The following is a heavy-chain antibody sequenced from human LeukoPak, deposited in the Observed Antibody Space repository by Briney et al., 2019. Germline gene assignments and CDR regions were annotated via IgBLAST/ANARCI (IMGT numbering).Heavy chain of an antibody. J-gene: IGHJ6*02. V-gene: IGHV3-66*01. CDR1: GFTVSSNY. CDR2: IYSGGST. Sequence: GGSLRLSCAASGFTVSSNYMSWVRQAPGKGLEWVSVIYSGGSTYYADSVKGRFTISRDNSKNTLYLQMNSLRAEDTAVYYCARDSWDFWSGPRPRNYGMDVWGQGTTVTVSS. D-gene: IGHD3-3*01. CDR3: ARDSWDFWSGPRPRNYGMDV.